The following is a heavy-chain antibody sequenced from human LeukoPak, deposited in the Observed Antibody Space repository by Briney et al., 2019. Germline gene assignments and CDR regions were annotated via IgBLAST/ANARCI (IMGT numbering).Heavy chain of an antibody. CDR3: AKEGAAMGYFDY. V-gene: IGHV3-23*01. CDR2: ISGSGGST. CDR1: GITVSSNY. D-gene: IGHD5-18*01. Sequence: PGGSLRLSCAASGITVSSNYMTWVRQAPGKGLEWVSAISGSGGSTYYADSVKGRFTISRDNSKSTLYLQMNSLRAEDTAVYYCAKEGAAMGYFDYWGQGTLVTVSS. J-gene: IGHJ4*02.